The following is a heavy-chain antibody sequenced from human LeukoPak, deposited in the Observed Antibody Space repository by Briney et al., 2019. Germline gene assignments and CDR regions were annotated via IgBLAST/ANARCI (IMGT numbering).Heavy chain of an antibody. Sequence: PSETLSLTCIVSGGSINSHYWSWIRQPPGKGLEWIGYIYYSGSTNYNPSLKSRVTISVDTSKNQFSLKLSSVTAADTAVYYCARAVSGSLDYWGQGTLVTVSS. CDR3: ARAVSGSLDY. D-gene: IGHD3-3*01. J-gene: IGHJ4*02. V-gene: IGHV4-59*11. CDR2: IYYSGST. CDR1: GGSINSHY.